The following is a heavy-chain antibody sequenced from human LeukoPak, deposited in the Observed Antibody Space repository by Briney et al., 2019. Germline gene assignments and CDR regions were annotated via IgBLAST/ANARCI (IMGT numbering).Heavy chain of an antibody. J-gene: IGHJ4*02. D-gene: IGHD3-16*01. CDR1: GFTFSSYA. V-gene: IGHV3-23*01. CDR3: AKATVYDYVWGSYRRIYFDY. CDR2: ISGSGGST. Sequence: GGSLRLSCAASGFTFSSYAMSWVRQAPGKGLEWVSAISGSGGSTYYADSVKGRFTISRDNSKNTLYLQMNSLRAEDTAVYYCAKATVYDYVWGSYRRIYFDYWGQGTLVTVSS.